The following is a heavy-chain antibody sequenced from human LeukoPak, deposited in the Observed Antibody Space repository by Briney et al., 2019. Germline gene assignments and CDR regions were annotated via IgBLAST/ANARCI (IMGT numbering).Heavy chain of an antibody. Sequence: ESGPTLVKPTQPLTLTFTFSGFSLSTSGVGVGWIRQPPGKALEWLALIHWNDDKRYSPSLKSRLTITKDTSKNQVVLTMTNMDPVDTATYYCAHSGTVTTPHDAFDIWGQGTMVTVSS. CDR2: IHWNDDK. CDR3: AHSGTVTTPHDAFDI. J-gene: IGHJ3*02. V-gene: IGHV2-5*01. D-gene: IGHD4-17*01. CDR1: GFSLSTSGVG.